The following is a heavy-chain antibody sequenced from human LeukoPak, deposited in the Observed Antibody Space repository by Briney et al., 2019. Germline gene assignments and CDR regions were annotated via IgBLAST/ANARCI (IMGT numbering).Heavy chain of an antibody. CDR3: ARGSSRSPRDAFDI. CDR1: GYTFSSYY. Sequence: GASVKVSCKASGYTFSSYYMFWVRQAPGQGLEWMGIINPSRGSTTYAQKFQGRVTMTRDMSTTTVYMELSSLRSEDTAVYYCARGSSRSPRDAFDIWGQGTMVSVSS. J-gene: IGHJ3*02. CDR2: INPSRGST. V-gene: IGHV1-46*01.